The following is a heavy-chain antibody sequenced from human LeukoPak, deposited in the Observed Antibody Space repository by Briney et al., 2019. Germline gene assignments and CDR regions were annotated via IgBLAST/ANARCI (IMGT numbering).Heavy chain of an antibody. D-gene: IGHD3-22*01. Sequence: GASVKVSCKASGYTFTSYGISWVRQAPGQGLEWMGWISAYNGNTNYAQKLQGRVTMTTDTSTSTAYMELRSLRSDDTAVYYCARGSKRRGYYYDSSGYYLSNFDYWGQGTLVTVSS. CDR3: ARGSKRRGYYYDSSGYYLSNFDY. CDR1: GYTFTSYG. CDR2: ISAYNGNT. V-gene: IGHV1-18*01. J-gene: IGHJ4*02.